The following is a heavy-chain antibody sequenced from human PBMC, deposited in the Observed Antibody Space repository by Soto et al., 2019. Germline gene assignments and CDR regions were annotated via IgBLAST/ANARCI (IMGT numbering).Heavy chain of an antibody. J-gene: IGHJ6*02. V-gene: IGHV1-69*01. CDR1: GGTFSTYA. D-gene: IGHD2-15*01. Sequence: QVQLVQSGAEVKKPGSSVKVSCKAPGGTFSTYAISWVRQAPGQRLEWMGWVITIFGTPKYAQKFQGRVRITAAESTSTGYMELRSLTSEDTAVYYCARSQGGSSSLDIYYYYYYGMDVWGQGTKVTVSS. CDR3: ARSQGGSSSLDIYYYYYYGMDV. CDR2: VITIFGTP.